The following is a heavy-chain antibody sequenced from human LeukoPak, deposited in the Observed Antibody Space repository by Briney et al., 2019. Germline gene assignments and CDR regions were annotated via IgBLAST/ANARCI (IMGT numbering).Heavy chain of an antibody. V-gene: IGHV3-9*01. J-gene: IGHJ4*02. Sequence: PGRSLRLSCAASGFTFDDYAMHWVRQAPGKGLEWVSGISWNSGSIGYADSVKGRFTISRDNAKNSLYLQMNSLRAEDTALYYCAKGKDIVVVPAAIPGFDYWGQGTLVTVSS. D-gene: IGHD2-2*01. CDR1: GFTFDDYA. CDR2: ISWNSGSI. CDR3: AKGKDIVVVPAAIPGFDY.